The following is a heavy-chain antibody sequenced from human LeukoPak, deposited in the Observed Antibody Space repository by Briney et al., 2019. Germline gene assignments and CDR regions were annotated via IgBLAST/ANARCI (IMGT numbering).Heavy chain of an antibody. CDR1: ELNVSNNY. D-gene: IGHD3-16*02. CDR2: IYSGGTT. CDR3: AREHYDYFWGTYRSYALDI. Sequence: TGGSLRLSCAASELNVSNNYMNWVRQAPGKGPEWVSVIYSGGTTNYADSVQGRFTISRDSSKNTVYLQMNRLRADDTAVYYCAREHYDYFWGTYRSYALDIWGQGTMVTVSS. V-gene: IGHV3-53*01. J-gene: IGHJ3*02.